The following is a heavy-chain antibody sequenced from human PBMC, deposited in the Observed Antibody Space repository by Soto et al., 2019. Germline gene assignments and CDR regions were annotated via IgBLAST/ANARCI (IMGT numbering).Heavy chain of an antibody. CDR1: GGSFSGYY. CDR3: ARSYWNYVLFWFDP. Sequence: SETLSLTCAVYGGSFSGYYWSWIRQPPGKGLEWIGEINHSGSTNYNPSLKSRVTISVDTSKNQFSLKLSSVTAADTAVYYCARSYWNYVLFWFDPWGQGTLVTVSS. CDR2: INHSGST. J-gene: IGHJ5*02. D-gene: IGHD1-7*01. V-gene: IGHV4-34*01.